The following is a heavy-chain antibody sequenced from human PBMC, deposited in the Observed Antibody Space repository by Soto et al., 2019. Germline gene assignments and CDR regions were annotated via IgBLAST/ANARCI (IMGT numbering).Heavy chain of an antibody. CDR3: ARDRVNWDLFDDYYDGMDV. D-gene: IGHD1-1*01. V-gene: IGHV1-18*01. CDR1: GYTFTNYG. CDR2: ISGYNDNT. Sequence: QVQLVQSGAEVKKPGASVKVSCKASGYTFTNYGFTWVRQAPGQGLEWMGWISGYNDNTNYGQKFQGRVTMTTDTSTSTAYMELRRLRSDDTATYYCARDRVNWDLFDDYYDGMDVWGQGTTVTVSS. J-gene: IGHJ6*02.